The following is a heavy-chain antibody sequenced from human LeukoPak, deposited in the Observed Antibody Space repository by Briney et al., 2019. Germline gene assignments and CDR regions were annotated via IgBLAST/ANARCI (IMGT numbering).Heavy chain of an antibody. V-gene: IGHV4-59*01. Sequence: SETPSLTCTVSGGSISSYYWSWIRQPPGKGLEWIGYIYYSGSTNYNPSLKSRVTISVDTSKNQFSLKLSSVTAADTAVYYCARGWELLNDAFDIWGQGTMVTVSS. D-gene: IGHD1-26*01. CDR1: GGSISSYY. J-gene: IGHJ3*02. CDR2: IYYSGST. CDR3: ARGWELLNDAFDI.